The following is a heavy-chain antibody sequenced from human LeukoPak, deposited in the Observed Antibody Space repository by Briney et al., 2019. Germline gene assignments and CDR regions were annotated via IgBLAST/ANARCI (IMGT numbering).Heavy chain of an antibody. CDR3: AREGPRGNSQFDY. J-gene: IGHJ4*02. Sequence: PGGSLRLSCVASGFTFSSXGMHWVRQVPGKGLEWVXLIWYDGSNKYYSDSVKGRFTISRDNSKNTLYLQMNSLRAEDTAVYYCAREGPRGNSQFDYWGQGTLVTVSS. D-gene: IGHD4-23*01. CDR2: IWYDGSNK. V-gene: IGHV3-33*01. CDR1: GFTFSSXG.